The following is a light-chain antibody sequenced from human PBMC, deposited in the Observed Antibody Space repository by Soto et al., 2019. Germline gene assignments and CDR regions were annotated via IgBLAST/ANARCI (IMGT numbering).Light chain of an antibody. CDR2: AAS. J-gene: IGKJ4*01. CDR1: QVIRND. V-gene: IGKV1-6*01. CDR3: LQDYSYPLT. Sequence: AIQMTQSPSSLAASVGDRVTISCRASQVIRNDLGWYQQRPGKAPRLLIYAASGLQTGVPSRFSGSGSGTDFTLTITSLQPEDFVTYYCLQDYSYPLTFGGGTKVEIK.